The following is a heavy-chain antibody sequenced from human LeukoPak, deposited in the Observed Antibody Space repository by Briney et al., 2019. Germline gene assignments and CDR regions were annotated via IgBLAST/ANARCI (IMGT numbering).Heavy chain of an antibody. CDR2: LNPDGSAK. CDR3: ARDRAYDVFDY. J-gene: IGHJ4*02. Sequence: GGSLRLSCAASGFTFSSSWIAWVRQAPGKGLQWVANLNPDGSAKNYVDSVRGRFSISRDNARNSVYLQINSLRAEDTAVYYCARDRAYDVFDYWGQGTLVTVSS. D-gene: IGHD5-12*01. V-gene: IGHV3-7*01. CDR1: GFTFSSSW.